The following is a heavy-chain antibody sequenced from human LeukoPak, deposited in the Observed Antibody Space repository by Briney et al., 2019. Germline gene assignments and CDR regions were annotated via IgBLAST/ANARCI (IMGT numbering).Heavy chain of an antibody. CDR3: AITGGPTVTAFDL. Sequence: GGCLRLSCVASGFIFRNYWMSWVRQAPGKGLEGVANINHDGGDKNYVDSVKGRFTISRDNAKSSLYLQMNSLRVEDTAVYYCAITGGPTVTAFDLWGQGILVTVSS. V-gene: IGHV3-7*02. CDR2: INHDGGDK. J-gene: IGHJ4*02. CDR1: GFIFRNYW. D-gene: IGHD4-17*01.